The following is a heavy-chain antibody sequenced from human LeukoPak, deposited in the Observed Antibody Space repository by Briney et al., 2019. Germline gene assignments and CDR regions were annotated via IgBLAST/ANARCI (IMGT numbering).Heavy chain of an antibody. V-gene: IGHV4-61*02. CDR2: IYSSGNT. J-gene: IGHJ4*03. D-gene: IGHD3/OR15-3a*01. CDR3: AREVVWTGYPYYFDY. Sequence: NSSETLSLTCTVSGGSISSGNYYWSWIRQPAGKGLEWIGRIYSSGNTDSNPSLKGRVTISIDTSKNQFSLRLSSVTAADTAVYYCAREVVWTGYPYYFDYWGQGTLVTVSS. CDR1: GGSISSGNYY.